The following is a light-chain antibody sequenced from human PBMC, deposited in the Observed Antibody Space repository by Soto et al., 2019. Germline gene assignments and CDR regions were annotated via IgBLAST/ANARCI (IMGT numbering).Light chain of an antibody. V-gene: IGKV3-20*01. J-gene: IGKJ4*01. CDR2: GAS. CDR3: QQYGSSPLT. Sequence: EIGFTQAPGTLSLSPGERATLSCRASQSVSSNYLAWYQLRPGQAPRLLIYGASSRATGIPDRFSGSGSGTDFTLTISRLEPEDFAVYYCQQYGSSPLTFGGGTKVDIK. CDR1: QSVSSNY.